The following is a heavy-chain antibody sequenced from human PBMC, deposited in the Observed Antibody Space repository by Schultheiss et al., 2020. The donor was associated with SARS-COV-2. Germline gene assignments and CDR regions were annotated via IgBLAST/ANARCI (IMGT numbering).Heavy chain of an antibody. CDR3: ATDYKDYGSSWTTK. V-gene: IGHV4-59*12. Sequence: SETLSLTCTVSGGSISSYYWSWIRQPPGKGLEWIGYIYYSGSTYYNPSLKSRVTISVDTSKNQFSLKLSSVTAADTAVYYCATDYKDYGSSWTTKWGQGTLVTVSS. CDR2: IYYSGST. D-gene: IGHD4-17*01. J-gene: IGHJ4*02. CDR1: GGSISSYY.